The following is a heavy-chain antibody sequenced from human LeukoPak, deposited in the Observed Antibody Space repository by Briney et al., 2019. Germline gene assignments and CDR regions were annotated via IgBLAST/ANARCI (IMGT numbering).Heavy chain of an antibody. CDR1: GDSLSGKSVG. J-gene: IGHJ4*02. CDR3: ARGDGPIHGRYYFDY. Sequence: SQSLSLTSAIAGDSLSGKSVGWNWIRQSPSRGLEWLGRTFYASKWSSEYATSMKGRITINPDTSKNPFSLQLISVTPEVTAVYYCARGDGPIHGRYYFDYWGQGTLITVSS. V-gene: IGHV6-1*01. CDR2: TFYASKWSS. D-gene: IGHD3-10*01.